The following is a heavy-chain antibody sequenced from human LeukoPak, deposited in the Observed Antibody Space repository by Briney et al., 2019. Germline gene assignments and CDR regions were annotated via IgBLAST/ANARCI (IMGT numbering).Heavy chain of an antibody. CDR1: GCSISSYY. V-gene: IGHV4-59*12. CDR3: ARDCYYYSYCYYLDY. Sequence: PSETLSLTSTVSGCSISSYYWSWIRQPPGKGLEWIGYIYYSGSTYYNPSLKSRSTISVEMCKKQFSLKVGYVTAGDTAVYYFARDCYYYSYCYYLDYWGQGTLVTVSS. D-gene: IGHD3-16*02. CDR2: IYYSGST. J-gene: IGHJ4*02.